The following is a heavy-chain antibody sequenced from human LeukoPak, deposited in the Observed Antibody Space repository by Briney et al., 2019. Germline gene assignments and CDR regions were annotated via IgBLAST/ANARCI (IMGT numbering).Heavy chain of an antibody. CDR2: LNENGENT. D-gene: IGHD3-10*01. Sequence: GGTLRLSCAASGFTFSSYGMTWVRQAPGKGLEWVSRLNENGENTYYSDSAKGRFTISRDNSKNTLYLQMNSLRAEDTAIYYCARDPRGSYSGYWGQGTQVTVSS. CDR3: ARDPRGSYSGY. CDR1: GFTFSSYG. V-gene: IGHV3-23*01. J-gene: IGHJ4*02.